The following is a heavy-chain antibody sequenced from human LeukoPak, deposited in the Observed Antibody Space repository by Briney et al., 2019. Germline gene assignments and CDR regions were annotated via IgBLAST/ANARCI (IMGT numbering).Heavy chain of an antibody. CDR2: ISGSGGST. J-gene: IGHJ2*01. Sequence: GGSLRLSCAASGFTFSSYEMNWVRQAPGKGLEWVSAISGSGGSTYYADSVKGRFTISRDNSKNTLYLQMNSLRAGDTAVYYCARAGYSSSWYSRYFDLWGRGTLVTVSS. CDR1: GFTFSSYE. CDR3: ARAGYSSSWYSRYFDL. V-gene: IGHV3-23*01. D-gene: IGHD6-13*01.